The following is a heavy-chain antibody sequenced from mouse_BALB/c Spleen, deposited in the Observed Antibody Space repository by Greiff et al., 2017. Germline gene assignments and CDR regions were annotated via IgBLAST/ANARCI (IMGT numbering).Heavy chain of an antibody. Sequence: QVQLKDSGPGLVAPSQRLSITCPVSGFSLTSYGVHWVRQPPGKGLAWLGVIWAGGSTNYNSALMSRLSISQDNSRSQVFLQMNSLQTDDTAMYYCVRRLKSAMDEWGKGASGTVTS. CDR3: VRRLKSAMDE. J-gene: IGHJ4*01. CDR1: GFSLTSYG. V-gene: IGHV2-9*02. CDR2: IWAGGST. D-gene: IGHD1-3*01.